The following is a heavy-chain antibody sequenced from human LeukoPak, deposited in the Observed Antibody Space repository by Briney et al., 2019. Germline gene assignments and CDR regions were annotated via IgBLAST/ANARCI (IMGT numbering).Heavy chain of an antibody. J-gene: IGHJ3*02. V-gene: IGHV3-30*02. CDR1: GFTFSSYG. CDR2: IRYDGSNK. Sequence: GGSLRLSCAASGFTFSSYGMHWVRQAPGKGLEWVAFIRYDGSNKYYADSVKGRFTISRDNSKNTLYLQMNSLRAEDTAVYYCAKAYDSRRSSFDIWGQGTMVTVSS. D-gene: IGHD3-22*01. CDR3: AKAYDSRRSSFDI.